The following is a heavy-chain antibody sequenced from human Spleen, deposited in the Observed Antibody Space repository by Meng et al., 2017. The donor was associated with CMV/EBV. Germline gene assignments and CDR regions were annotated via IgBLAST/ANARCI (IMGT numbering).Heavy chain of an antibody. CDR3: ARVTDSRAEQIFYDSSGYYYPMGY. J-gene: IGHJ4*02. CDR1: AYTLTGYV. V-gene: IGHV1-69*06. Sequence: SVKVSCKASAYTLTGYVISWVRQAPGQGLEWMGGIIPIFHTTNYAQKFQGRVTITADKSTSTAYMELSSLRSEDTAVYYCARVTDSRAEQIFYDSSGYYYPMGYWGQGTLVTVSS. D-gene: IGHD3-22*01. CDR2: IIPIFHTT.